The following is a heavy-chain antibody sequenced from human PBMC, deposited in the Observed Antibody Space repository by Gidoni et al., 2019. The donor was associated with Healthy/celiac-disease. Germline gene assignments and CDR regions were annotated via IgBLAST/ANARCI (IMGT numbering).Heavy chain of an antibody. J-gene: IGHJ6*03. Sequence: QGTLKESGPVLVKPTETLTLTCTVSGFSLSNARMGVSWIRQPPGKALEWLAHIFSNDEKSYSTSLKSRLTISKDTSKSQVVLTMTNMDPVDTATYYCARAYCSSTSCYSYYYYYYMDVWGKGTTITVSS. CDR3: ARAYCSSTSCYSYYYYYYMDV. CDR1: GFSLSNARMG. V-gene: IGHV2-26*01. CDR2: IFSNDEK. D-gene: IGHD2-2*01.